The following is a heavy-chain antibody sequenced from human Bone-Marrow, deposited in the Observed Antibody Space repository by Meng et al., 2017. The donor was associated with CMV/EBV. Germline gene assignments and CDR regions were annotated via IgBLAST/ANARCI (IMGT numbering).Heavy chain of an antibody. J-gene: IGHJ4*02. Sequence: GESLKISCAASGFTVSSNYMSWVRQAPGKGLEWVSVIYSGGSTYYADSVKGRFTISRDNSKNTLYLQMNSLRAEDTAVYYCELSGAAAGRLDYWGQGTLVTVSS. CDR2: IYSGGST. CDR3: ELSGAAAGRLDY. V-gene: IGHV3-53*01. D-gene: IGHD6-13*01. CDR1: GFTVSSNY.